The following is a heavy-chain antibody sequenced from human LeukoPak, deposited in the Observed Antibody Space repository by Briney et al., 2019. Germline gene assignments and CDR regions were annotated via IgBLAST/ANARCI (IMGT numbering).Heavy chain of an antibody. CDR2: IIPIFGTA. Sequence: SVKVSCKASGGTFSSYAISWVRQAPGQGLEWMGGIIPIFGTANYAQKFQGRVTITADESTSTAYMELSSLRSEDTAVYYCATSKYSSSWHTYYYYYYMDVWGKGTTVTVSS. CDR1: GGTFSSYA. J-gene: IGHJ6*03. D-gene: IGHD6-13*01. V-gene: IGHV1-69*01. CDR3: ATSKYSSSWHTYYYYYYMDV.